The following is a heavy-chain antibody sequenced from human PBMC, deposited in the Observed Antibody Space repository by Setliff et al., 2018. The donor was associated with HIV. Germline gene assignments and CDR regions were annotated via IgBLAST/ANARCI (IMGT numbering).Heavy chain of an antibody. V-gene: IGHV1-3*04. J-gene: IGHJ4*02. D-gene: IGHD1-26*01. CDR3: ARGGSGSPFDY. CDR2: INTGNGST. CDR1: GYIFTNYA. Sequence: ASVKVSCKASGYIFTNYAMQWVRQAPGQGLEWMGWINTGNGSTKYAQKFQGRVTMTRHTSTSTAYMQLSSLRSEDTAVYYCARGGSGSPFDYWGQGTLVTVSS.